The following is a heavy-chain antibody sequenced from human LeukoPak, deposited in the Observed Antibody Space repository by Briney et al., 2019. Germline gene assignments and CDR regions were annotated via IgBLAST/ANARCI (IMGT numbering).Heavy chain of an antibody. CDR3: ARGKTMVRGVIMPLDYYYYMDV. CDR2: IIPIFGTA. J-gene: IGHJ6*03. Sequence: ASVKVSCKASGGTFSSYAISWVRQAPGQGLEWMGGIIPIFGTANYAQKFQGRVTITADESTSTAYMELSSLRSEDTAVYYCARGKTMVRGVIMPLDYYYYMDVWGKGTTVTISS. CDR1: GGTFSSYA. V-gene: IGHV1-69*13. D-gene: IGHD3-10*01.